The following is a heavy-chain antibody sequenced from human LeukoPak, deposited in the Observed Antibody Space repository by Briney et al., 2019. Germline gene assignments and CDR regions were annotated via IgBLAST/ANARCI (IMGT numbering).Heavy chain of an antibody. Sequence: GASVKVSCKASGYTFTSYYMHWVRQAPGQGLEWMGIINPSGGSTSYAQKFQGRVTMTRDTSISTAYMELSRLRSDDTAVYYCARGKGIQLWQLPRYARDVWGQGTTVTVSS. CDR2: INPSGGST. CDR3: ARGKGIQLWQLPRYARDV. D-gene: IGHD5-18*01. V-gene: IGHV1-46*01. J-gene: IGHJ6*02. CDR1: GYTFTSYY.